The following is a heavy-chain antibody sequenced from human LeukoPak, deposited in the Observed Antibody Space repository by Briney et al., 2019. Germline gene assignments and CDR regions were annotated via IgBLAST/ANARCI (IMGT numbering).Heavy chain of an antibody. Sequence: ASVKVSCKASGYTFTGYYMHWVRQAPGQGLEWMGWISAYNGNTNYAQKLQGRVTMTTDTSTSTAYMELRSLRSDDTAVYYCARIAEVTATSTVDWFDPWGQGTLVTVSS. CDR3: ARIAEVTATSTVDWFDP. V-gene: IGHV1-18*04. CDR2: ISAYNGNT. CDR1: GYTFTGYY. D-gene: IGHD2-21*02. J-gene: IGHJ5*02.